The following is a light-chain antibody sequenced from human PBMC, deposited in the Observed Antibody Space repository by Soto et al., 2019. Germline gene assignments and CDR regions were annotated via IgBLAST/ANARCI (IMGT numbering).Light chain of an antibody. Sequence: QSALTQPASLSGSPGQSITISCTGTNSDIGGYHYVSWYQQHPGKAPKLMIYDVTDRPSGVSNRFSGSKSDNTASLTISGLQAEDEADYYCSSYTSTSALVIFGGGTKLTVL. CDR2: DVT. CDR3: SSYTSTSALVI. V-gene: IGLV2-14*03. J-gene: IGLJ2*01. CDR1: NSDIGGYHY.